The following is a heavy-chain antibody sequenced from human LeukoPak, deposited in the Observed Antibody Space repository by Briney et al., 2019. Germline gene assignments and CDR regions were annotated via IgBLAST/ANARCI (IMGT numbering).Heavy chain of an antibody. J-gene: IGHJ5*02. CDR1: GGSISSYY. D-gene: IGHD6-13*01. V-gene: IGHV4-59*08. Sequence: ETLSLTCTVSGGSISSYYWSWIRQPPGKGLEGIGYIYYSGSTNYNPSLKSRVTISVDTSKNQFSLKLSSVTAADTAVYYCARGYSSSWYWFDPWGQGTLVTVSS. CDR3: ARGYSSSWYWFDP. CDR2: IYYSGST.